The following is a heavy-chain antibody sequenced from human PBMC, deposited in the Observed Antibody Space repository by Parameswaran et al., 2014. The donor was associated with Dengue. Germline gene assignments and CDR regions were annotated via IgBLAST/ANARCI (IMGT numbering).Heavy chain of an antibody. CDR3: AKEKLTEYCSSGSCLRGAFDI. Sequence: VRQAPGKGLEWVSGMTGSAGSTDYADSVKGRFTISRDNSKNTLYLQMKSLRAEDTAVYYCAKEKLTEYCSSGSCLRGAFDIWGQGTMVTVSS. D-gene: IGHD2-15*01. V-gene: IGHV3-23*01. CDR2: MTGSAGST. J-gene: IGHJ3*02.